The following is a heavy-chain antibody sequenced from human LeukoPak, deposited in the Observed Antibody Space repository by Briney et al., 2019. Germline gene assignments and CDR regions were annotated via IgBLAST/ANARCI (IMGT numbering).Heavy chain of an antibody. CDR2: IKQDGSEK. CDR3: ARDLGDFWSGSNWFDP. Sequence: GGSLRLSCAASGFTFSSYAMHWVRQAPGKGLEWVANIKQDGSEKYYVDSVKGRFTISRDNAKNSLYLQMNSLRAEDTAVYYCARDLGDFWSGSNWFDPWGQGTLVTVSS. D-gene: IGHD3-3*01. J-gene: IGHJ5*02. CDR1: GFTFSSYA. V-gene: IGHV3-7*01.